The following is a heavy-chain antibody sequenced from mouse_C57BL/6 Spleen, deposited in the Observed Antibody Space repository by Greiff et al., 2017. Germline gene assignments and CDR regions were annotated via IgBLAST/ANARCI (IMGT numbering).Heavy chain of an antibody. D-gene: IGHD2-4*01. CDR3: ARAGDYDHYFDY. V-gene: IGHV1-64*01. Sequence: QVQLQQPGAELVKPGASVKLSCKASGYTFTSYWMHWVKQRPGQGLEWIGMIHPNSGSTNSNEKFKSKATLTVDKSSSTAYMQLSSLTSEDSAVYYCARAGDYDHYFDYWGQGTTLTVSS. CDR2: IHPNSGST. J-gene: IGHJ2*01. CDR1: GYTFTSYW.